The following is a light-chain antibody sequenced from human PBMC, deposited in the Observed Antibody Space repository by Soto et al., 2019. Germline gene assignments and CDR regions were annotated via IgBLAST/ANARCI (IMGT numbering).Light chain of an antibody. J-gene: IGKJ3*01. Sequence: DILLTQSPATLSLSPGERATLSCRASQGVTGYLAWYQQKPGQAPRLLIYDASNRATGVPARFSGSGSGTDFTLTISSLEPEDFAVYFCQQRNRWPPIFTFGPGTIVDFK. CDR1: QGVTGY. CDR3: QQRNRWPPIFT. CDR2: DAS. V-gene: IGKV3-11*01.